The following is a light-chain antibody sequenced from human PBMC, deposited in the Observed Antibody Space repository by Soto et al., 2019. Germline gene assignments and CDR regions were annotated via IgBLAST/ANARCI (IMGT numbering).Light chain of an antibody. Sequence: EIVLTQSPATLSLSPGERATLSCRASQSVSSYLAWYQQKPGQAPRLLIYDASNRAPGIPARFSGSGSGTDFPLPISSLEPEDFAVYYCQQRSNWPPWTFGQGTKVEIK. J-gene: IGKJ1*01. V-gene: IGKV3-11*01. CDR1: QSVSSY. CDR3: QQRSNWPPWT. CDR2: DAS.